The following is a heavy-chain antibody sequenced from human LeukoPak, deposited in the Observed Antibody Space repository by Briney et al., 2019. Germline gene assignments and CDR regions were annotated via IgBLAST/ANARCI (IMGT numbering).Heavy chain of an antibody. CDR2: IYYSGST. CDR1: GGSISSYY. D-gene: IGHD2-2*01. V-gene: IGHV4-59*01. CDR3: ARGRYCSSTSCYDY. Sequence: SETLSLTCTVSGGSISSYYWSWIRQPPGKGLEWIGYIYYSGSTNYNPSLKSRVTISVDTSKNQFSLKLSSVTAADTAVYYCARGRYCSSTSCYDYWGQGTLVTVS. J-gene: IGHJ4*02.